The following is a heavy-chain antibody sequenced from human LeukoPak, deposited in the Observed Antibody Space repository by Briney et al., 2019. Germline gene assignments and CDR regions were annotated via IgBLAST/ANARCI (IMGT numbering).Heavy chain of an antibody. Sequence: GSSVRVSCKASGGTFSSYAISWVRQAPGQGLEWMGGIIPIFGTANYAQKFQGRVTITADESTSTAYMELSSLRSEDTAVYYCARNKMAYYYDSSGLSDAFDIWGQGTMVTVSS. J-gene: IGHJ3*02. CDR3: ARNKMAYYYDSSGLSDAFDI. CDR2: IIPIFGTA. D-gene: IGHD3-22*01. V-gene: IGHV1-69*01. CDR1: GGTFSSYA.